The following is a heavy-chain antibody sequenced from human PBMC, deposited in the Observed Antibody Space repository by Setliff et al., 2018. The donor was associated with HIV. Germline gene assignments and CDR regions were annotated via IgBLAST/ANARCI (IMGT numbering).Heavy chain of an antibody. D-gene: IGHD2-15*01. CDR3: VKAVAAPSWFDP. J-gene: IGHJ5*02. CDR1: SGPISNGGFY. V-gene: IGHV4-31*03. Sequence: TLSLTCTVSSGPISNGGFYWSWIRHHPGKGLEWIGYIYYSGGTYYSPSLKSRVSISVDTSKNQFSLKLTSVTAADTAVYYCVKAVAAPSWFDPWGQGTLVTVSS. CDR2: IYYSGGT.